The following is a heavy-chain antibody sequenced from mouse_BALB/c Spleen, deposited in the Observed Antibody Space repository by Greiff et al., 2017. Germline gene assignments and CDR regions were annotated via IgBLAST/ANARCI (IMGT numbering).Heavy chain of an antibody. V-gene: IGHV1-9*01. J-gene: IGHJ2*01. CDR3: ARGRDYDGVDY. CDR2: ILPGSGST. Sequence: VQRVESGAELMKPGASVKISCKATGYTFSSYWIEWVKQRPGHGLEWIGEILPGSGSTNYNEKFKGKATFTADTSSNTAYMQLSSLTSEDSAVYYCARGRDYDGVDYWGQGTTLTVSS. CDR1: GYTFSSYW. D-gene: IGHD2-4*01.